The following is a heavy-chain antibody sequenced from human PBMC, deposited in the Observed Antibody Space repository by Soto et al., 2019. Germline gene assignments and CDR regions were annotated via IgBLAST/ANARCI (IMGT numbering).Heavy chain of an antibody. CDR2: IIPILGIA. D-gene: IGHD3-10*01. V-gene: IGHV1-69*02. CDR1: GGTFSSYT. Sequence: ASVKVSCKASGGTFSSYTISWVRQAPGQGLEWMGRIIPILGIANYAQKFQGRVTITADKSTSTAYMELSSLRSEDTAVYYCARDGQVTTEDYGSGSYWVYFDYWGKGTLVTVDS. CDR3: ARDGQVTTEDYGSGSYWVYFDY. J-gene: IGHJ4*02.